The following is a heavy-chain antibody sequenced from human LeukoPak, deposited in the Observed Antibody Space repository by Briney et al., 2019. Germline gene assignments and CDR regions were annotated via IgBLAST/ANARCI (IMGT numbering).Heavy chain of an antibody. J-gene: IGHJ6*03. Sequence: GGSLRLSCAASGFTFSAYAMSWVRLAPGKGLEWVSGISGSGAGTYYADSVKGRFTISRDNSKNTLDLQMNSLRAGDTAVYYCAIGSTAFGSSWYGKAYYYMDVWGKGTTVTVSS. CDR1: GFTFSAYA. CDR3: AIGSTAFGSSWYGKAYYYMDV. D-gene: IGHD2-15*01. V-gene: IGHV3-23*01. CDR2: ISGSGAGT.